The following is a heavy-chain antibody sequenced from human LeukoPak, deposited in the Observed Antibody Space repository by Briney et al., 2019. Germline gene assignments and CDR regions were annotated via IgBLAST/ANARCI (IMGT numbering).Heavy chain of an antibody. D-gene: IGHD1-26*01. CDR1: VYTLTELS. J-gene: IGHJ3*02. V-gene: IGHV1-24*01. Sequence: ASVKVSCKVSVYTLTELSMHWVRQAPGKGLEWMGGFDPEDGETIYAQKFQGRVTMTEDTSTDTAYMELSSLRSEDTAVYYCATLGSYYLAFDIWGQGTMVTVSS. CDR2: FDPEDGET. CDR3: ATLGSYYLAFDI.